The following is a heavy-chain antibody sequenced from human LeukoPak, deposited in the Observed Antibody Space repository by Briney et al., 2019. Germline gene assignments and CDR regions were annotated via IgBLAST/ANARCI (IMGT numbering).Heavy chain of an antibody. CDR1: GFTFSSYE. CDR3: AFGSSGWYPDY. Sequence: GGSLRLSCAASGFTFSSYEMNWVRQAPGKGLEWVSYISSSGSTIYYADSVKGRFTISRDNAKNSLYLQMNSLRAEDTAVYYCAFGSSGWYPDYWGQRTLVTVSS. D-gene: IGHD6-19*01. J-gene: IGHJ4*02. CDR2: ISSSGSTI. V-gene: IGHV3-48*03.